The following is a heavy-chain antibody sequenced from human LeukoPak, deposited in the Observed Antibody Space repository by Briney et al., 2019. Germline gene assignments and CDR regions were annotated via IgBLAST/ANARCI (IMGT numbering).Heavy chain of an antibody. D-gene: IGHD6-13*01. J-gene: IGHJ6*03. Sequence: ASVKVSCKASGYTFTSYDINWVRQATGQGLEWMGWMNPNSGNTGYAQKFQGRVTMTRNTSISTAYMELSSLRSEDTAVYYCAREGIAAADTFYYYYYYMDVWGKGTTVTISS. CDR3: AREGIAAADTFYYYYYYMDV. CDR1: GYTFTSYD. V-gene: IGHV1-8*01. CDR2: MNPNSGNT.